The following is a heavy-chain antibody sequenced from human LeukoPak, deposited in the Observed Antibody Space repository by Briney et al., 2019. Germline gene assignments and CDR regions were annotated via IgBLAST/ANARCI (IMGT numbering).Heavy chain of an antibody. CDR3: AKDSRWSFDY. Sequence: GRSLRLSCAASGFTFRTHAMHWVRQAPGKGLEWVAVISYDGSNKFYADSVKGRFTISRDNSKNTLYLQMNSLRAEDTAVYYCAKDSRWSFDYWGQGTLVTVAS. V-gene: IGHV3-30-3*01. J-gene: IGHJ4*02. CDR1: GFTFRTHA. D-gene: IGHD6-13*01. CDR2: ISYDGSNK.